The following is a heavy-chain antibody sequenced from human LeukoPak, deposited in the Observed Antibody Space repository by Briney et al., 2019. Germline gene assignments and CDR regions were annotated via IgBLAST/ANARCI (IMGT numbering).Heavy chain of an antibody. CDR3: ARGSRWELPLDY. J-gene: IGHJ4*02. D-gene: IGHD1-26*01. V-gene: IGHV4-34*01. CDR2: INHSGST. Sequence: SETLSLTCAVYGGSFSGYYWSWIRQSPGKGLEWIGEINHSGSTNYNPSLKSRVTISLDTSKNQFSLKLSSVTAADTAVYYCARGSRWELPLDYWGQGTLVAVSS. CDR1: GGSFSGYY.